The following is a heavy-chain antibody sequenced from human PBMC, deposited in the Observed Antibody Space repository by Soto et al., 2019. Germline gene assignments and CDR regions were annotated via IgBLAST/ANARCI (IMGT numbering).Heavy chain of an antibody. CDR1: GFTFSSYA. D-gene: IGHD3-16*02. V-gene: IGHV3-23*01. CDR2: ISGSGGST. CDR3: AKGLSKVMITFGGVIDNLYLPLY. J-gene: IGHJ4*02. Sequence: PGGSLRLSCAASGFTFSSYAMSWVRQAPGKGLEWVTAISGSGGSTYYADSVKGRFTISRDNSKNTLYLQMNSLRAEDTAVYYCAKGLSKVMITFGGVIDNLYLPLYWGQGTLVIVSS.